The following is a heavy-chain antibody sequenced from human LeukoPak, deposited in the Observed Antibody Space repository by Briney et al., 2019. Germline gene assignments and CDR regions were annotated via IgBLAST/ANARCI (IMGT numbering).Heavy chain of an antibody. V-gene: IGHV1-69*13. CDR2: IIPIFGTA. D-gene: IGHD4-17*01. CDR1: GGTFSSYA. J-gene: IGHJ4*02. CDR3: AREGSGDYLDY. Sequence: ASVKVSCKASGGTFSSYAISWVRQAPGQGLEWMGGIIPIFGTANYAQKFQGRVTITADESTSTAYMEPSSLRSEDTAVYYCAREGSGDYLDYWGQGTLVTVSS.